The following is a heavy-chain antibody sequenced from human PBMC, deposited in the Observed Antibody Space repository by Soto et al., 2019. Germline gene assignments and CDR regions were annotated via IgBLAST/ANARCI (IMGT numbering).Heavy chain of an antibody. CDR3: ARHYYPFLKLYYYYHYGLYF. J-gene: IGHJ6*02. D-gene: IGHD3-9*01. CDR1: GYSFNKYW. V-gene: IGHV5-51*01. CDR2: IYPGDSDT. Sequence: GESLKISCKGSGYSFNKYWIGWVRQMPGKGLEWMGVIYPGDSDTKYSPSFQGRVTISVDKTTSTAFLQWSSLKASDSAMYYCARHYYPFLKLYYYYHYGLYFWGQGTTVPVS.